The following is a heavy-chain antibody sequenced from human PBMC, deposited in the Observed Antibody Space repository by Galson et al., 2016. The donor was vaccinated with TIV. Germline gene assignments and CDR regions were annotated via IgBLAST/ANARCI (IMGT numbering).Heavy chain of an antibody. CDR2: VYYTGTR. Sequence: TLSLTCRVSGDSVSNAAYYWTWLRQRPGKGLEWIGNVYYTGTRYTNPSLKSRFTMSVKTSKNQFTLKLTTVTAADSSFYFGAGEHLPDDALDVWGQGTMVTVSS. D-gene: IGHD3-3*02. V-gene: IGHV4-31*03. J-gene: IGHJ3*01. CDR1: GDSVSNAAYY. CDR3: AGEHLPDDALDV.